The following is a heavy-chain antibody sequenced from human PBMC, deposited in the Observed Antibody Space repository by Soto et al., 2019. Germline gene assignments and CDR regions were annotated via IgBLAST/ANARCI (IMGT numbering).Heavy chain of an antibody. V-gene: IGHV3-11*06. CDR3: ARDDGTGYYYGMDV. Sequence: PGGSLRLSCEASGFTFSDYYMNWVRQAPGKGLEWVSYISNSGTYTNYADSVKGRFTISRDYAKKSLYLQMNSLRVEDTAVYYCARDDGTGYYYGMDVWGQGTTVTVSS. J-gene: IGHJ6*02. CDR2: ISNSGTYT. D-gene: IGHD3-10*01. CDR1: GFTFSDYY.